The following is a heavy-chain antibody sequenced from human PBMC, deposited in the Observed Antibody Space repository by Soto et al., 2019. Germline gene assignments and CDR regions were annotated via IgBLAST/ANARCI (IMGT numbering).Heavy chain of an antibody. Sequence: GGSLRLSCAASGFTFSSYSMNWVRQAPGKGLEWVSSISSSSSYIYYADSVKGRFTISRDNAKNSLYLQMNSLRAEDTAVYYCARDATYGAPNHYWGQGTLVTVSS. D-gene: IGHD2-8*01. CDR3: ARDATYGAPNHY. J-gene: IGHJ4*02. CDR1: GFTFSSYS. CDR2: ISSSSSYI. V-gene: IGHV3-21*01.